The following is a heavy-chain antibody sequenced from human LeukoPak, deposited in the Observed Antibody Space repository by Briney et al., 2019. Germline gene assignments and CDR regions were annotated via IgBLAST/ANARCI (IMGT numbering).Heavy chain of an antibody. CDR2: ISYDGSNK. CDR3: ARGLQRHVDTTMISRLWDY. D-gene: IGHD5-18*01. CDR1: GFTFGDYA. J-gene: IGHJ4*02. Sequence: PGGSLRLSCTASGFTFGDYAMHWVRQAPGKGLEWVTVISYDGSNKYYTDSVKGRFTTSRDNSKNTLYLQMNSLRAEDRAVYYCARGLQRHVDTTMISRLWDYWGQGTLVTVSS. V-gene: IGHV3-30*04.